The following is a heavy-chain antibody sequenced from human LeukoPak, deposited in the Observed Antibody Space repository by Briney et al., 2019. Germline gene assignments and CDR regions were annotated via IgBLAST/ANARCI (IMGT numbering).Heavy chain of an antibody. D-gene: IGHD6-6*01. CDR1: GATISSGNNY. V-gene: IGHV4-61*02. Sequence: SQTLSLTCTVSGATISSGNNYWSWIRHPAGKGLEWSVRSHASGSTSYNPSLKSRATISLDTSKNQFSLKLSSVNAAGTAVYYCARDQGVYSSSSHLDYRGQGTLVTVSS. J-gene: IGHJ4*02. CDR2: SHASGST. CDR3: ARDQGVYSSSSHLDY.